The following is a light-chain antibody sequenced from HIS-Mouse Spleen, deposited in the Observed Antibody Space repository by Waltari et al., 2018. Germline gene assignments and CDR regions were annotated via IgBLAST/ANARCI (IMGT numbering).Light chain of an antibody. CDR1: SSDVGSYNL. V-gene: IGLV2-23*01. Sequence: QSALTQPASVSGSPGQSITISCTGTSSDVGSYNLVSCYQQHTGKTPKLIIYEGSKRPSGVSNRFSGSKSGNTASLTISGLQAEDEADYYCCSYAGSSTWVFGGGTKLTVL. CDR2: EGS. J-gene: IGLJ3*02. CDR3: CSYAGSSTWV.